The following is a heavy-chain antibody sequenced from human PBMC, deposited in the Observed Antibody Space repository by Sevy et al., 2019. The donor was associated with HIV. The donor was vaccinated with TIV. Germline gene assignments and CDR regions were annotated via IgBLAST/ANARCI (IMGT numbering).Heavy chain of an antibody. CDR3: ARDHGYCSGGSCYSGGY. CDR1: GFTFSSYT. D-gene: IGHD2-15*01. Sequence: GGSLRLSCSASGFTFSSYTMIWVRQAPGRGLEWVSASSGTGSYLYYADSVKDRFTISRDNAKNLLYLQMNSLRAEDTAVYYCARDHGYCSGGSCYSGGYWGQGTLVIVSS. V-gene: IGHV3-21*06. CDR2: SSGTGSYL. J-gene: IGHJ4*02.